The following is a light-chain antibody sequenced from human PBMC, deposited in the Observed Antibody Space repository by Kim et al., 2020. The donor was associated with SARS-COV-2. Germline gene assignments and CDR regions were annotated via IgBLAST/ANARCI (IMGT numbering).Light chain of an antibody. CDR3: ASWDDSLSGIL. CDR2: RNN. V-gene: IGLV1-47*01. J-gene: IGLJ2*01. Sequence: QPVLTQPPSASGTPGQRVIISCSGSSSNIGSNYVYWYQHLPGTAPKLLIFRNNERPSGVPDRFSGSKSGTSASLAISGLRSEDEADYYCASWDDSLSGILFGGGTQLTVL. CDR1: SSNIGSNY.